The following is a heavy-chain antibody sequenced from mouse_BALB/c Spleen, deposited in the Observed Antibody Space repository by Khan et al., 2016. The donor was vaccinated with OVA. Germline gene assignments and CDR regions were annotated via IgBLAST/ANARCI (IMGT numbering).Heavy chain of an antibody. CDR2: INPSNGYT. V-gene: IGHV1-4*01. CDR3: GRDGAYHKNDGWFAY. CDR1: GYTFTSYT. Sequence: QVQLKESGAELARPGASVKMSCKASGYTFTSYTIHWIKERPGQGLVWIGYINPSNGYTNYNQKFKDKATLTTDKSSTTAYLQLSSLTSDDSAVNNSGRDGAYHKNDGWFAYWGQGTLVTVSA. D-gene: IGHD2-14*01. J-gene: IGHJ3*01.